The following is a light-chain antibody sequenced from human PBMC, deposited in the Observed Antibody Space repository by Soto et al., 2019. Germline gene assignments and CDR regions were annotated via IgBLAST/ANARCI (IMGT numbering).Light chain of an antibody. J-gene: IGKJ1*01. V-gene: IGKV4-1*01. CDR3: QQYYDAPWT. CDR2: WAS. CDR1: QSVLYSSNDNNY. Sequence: DIVMTQSPDSLAVSLGERATIDCKSSQSVLYSSNDNNYLAWFQQKPGQPPKLLIYWASTRESGVPDRFSGRGSGTDFTLTISSLQAEDVAVYYCQQYYDAPWTFGQGTKVEIK.